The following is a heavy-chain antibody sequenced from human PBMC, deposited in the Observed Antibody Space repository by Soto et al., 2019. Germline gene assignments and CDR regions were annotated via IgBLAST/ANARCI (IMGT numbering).Heavy chain of an antibody. CDR2: IYYSGST. Sequence: SETLSLTCTVSGGSISSSSYYWGWIRQPPGKGLEWIGSIYYSGSTYYNPSLKSRVTISVDTSKNQFSLKLSSVTAADTAVYYCARRFTGGVAYFDYWGQGTLVTVSS. CDR3: ARRFTGGVAYFDY. D-gene: IGHD2-8*02. CDR1: GGSISSSSYY. V-gene: IGHV4-39*01. J-gene: IGHJ4*02.